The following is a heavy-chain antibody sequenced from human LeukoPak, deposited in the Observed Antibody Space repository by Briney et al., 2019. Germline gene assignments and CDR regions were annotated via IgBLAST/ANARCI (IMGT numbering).Heavy chain of an antibody. V-gene: IGHV4-38-2*02. CDR3: GRGEEGEFDH. J-gene: IGHJ4*02. Sequence: PSETLSLTCTVSGYSITRGYNWGWVRQSPGKGLEWIASISHAGDTHYNPSLKSRVTISVDTSKNHFSLNLASVTAPDTAVYFCGRGEEGEFDHWGQGTLDSVSS. CDR2: ISHAGDT. CDR1: GYSITRGYN.